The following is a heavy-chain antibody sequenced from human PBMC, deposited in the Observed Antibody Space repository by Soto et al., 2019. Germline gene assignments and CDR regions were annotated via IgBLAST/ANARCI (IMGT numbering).Heavy chain of an antibody. V-gene: IGHV3-30*18. CDR3: AKVRTGYSSGLYGMDV. D-gene: IGHD6-19*01. CDR2: ISYDGSNK. J-gene: IGHJ6*01. Sequence: QVQLVESGGGVVQPGRSLRLSCAASGFTFSSYGMHWVRQAPGKGLEWVAVISYDGSNKYYADSVKGRFTISRDNSKNTLYLQMNSLRAEDTAVYYCAKVRTGYSSGLYGMDVW. CDR1: GFTFSSYG.